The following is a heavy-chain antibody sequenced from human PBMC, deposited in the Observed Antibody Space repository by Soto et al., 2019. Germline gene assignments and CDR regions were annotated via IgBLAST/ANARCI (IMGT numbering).Heavy chain of an antibody. Sequence: AGSLRLSCAASGFTFSTYAMSWVRQAPGKGLEWVSAISGSGGSTYYADSVKGRFTISRDNSKNTLYLQMNSLRAEDTAVYYCAKDRIYYDSSGPWDYWGQGTLVTVSS. CDR3: AKDRIYYDSSGPWDY. CDR1: GFTFSTYA. V-gene: IGHV3-23*01. D-gene: IGHD3-22*01. CDR2: ISGSGGST. J-gene: IGHJ4*02.